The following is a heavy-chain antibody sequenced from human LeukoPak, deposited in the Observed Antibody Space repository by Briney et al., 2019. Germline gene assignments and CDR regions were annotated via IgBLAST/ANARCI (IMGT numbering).Heavy chain of an antibody. Sequence: ASVKLSFKASGYTFRQYSISWVRQAPGKGFEWMGWVSPSHTTRVYAQEFQGRVTMTADTNTNTVSMELRSLRFDDTAVYFCARDYILPLETDNGDGFAIWGQGTVVTVSS. J-gene: IGHJ3*02. D-gene: IGHD3-3*02. CDR3: ARDYILPLETDNGDGFAI. V-gene: IGHV1-18*01. CDR1: GYTFRQYS. CDR2: VSPSHTTR.